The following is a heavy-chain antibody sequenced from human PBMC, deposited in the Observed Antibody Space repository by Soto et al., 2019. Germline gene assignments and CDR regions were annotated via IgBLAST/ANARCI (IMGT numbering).Heavy chain of an antibody. Sequence: QVHLVQSGAEVKKPGASVTVSCKTSGYTFSTIGITWVRQAPGQGLEWMGWISPHKGDTYYAQRPQGRITMTTDTSPSTAYTGLRGLRFDGTAVYFFASEQDDAGGEYSYYLGQGTLGTVAS. D-gene: IGHD4-17*01. V-gene: IGHV1-18*01. J-gene: IGHJ4*02. CDR3: ASEQDDAGGEYSYY. CDR1: GYTFSTIG. CDR2: ISPHKGDT.